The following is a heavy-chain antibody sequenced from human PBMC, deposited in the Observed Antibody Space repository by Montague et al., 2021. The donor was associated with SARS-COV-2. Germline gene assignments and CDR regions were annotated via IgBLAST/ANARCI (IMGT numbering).Heavy chain of an antibody. D-gene: IGHD4-23*01. Sequence: SLRLSCAASGFTFGAYAMSWVRQVPGRGLEWVSGICWNSITTVYADSVRGRFTISRDNAKNSLYLQMNNLRVEDAALYYCVRGSYGGSFDKWGQGTLVTVSS. CDR3: VRGSYGGSFDK. V-gene: IGHV3-20*04. CDR1: GFTFGAYA. CDR2: ICWNSITT. J-gene: IGHJ4*02.